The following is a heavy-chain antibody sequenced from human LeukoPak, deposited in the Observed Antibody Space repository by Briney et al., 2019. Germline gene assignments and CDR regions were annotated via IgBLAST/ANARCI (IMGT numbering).Heavy chain of an antibody. CDR3: ARDKCNTGWHTFDI. D-gene: IGHD6-19*01. Sequence: SQTLSLTCGISGDSVSPINGAWNWVRQSPSRGLEWLGRTYYRSKWYYDYAVSVQGRITINPDTSKNQFSLQLSSVTPEDTAVYYCARDKCNTGWHTFDIWGQGTLITVSS. CDR2: TYYRSKWYY. V-gene: IGHV6-1*01. J-gene: IGHJ4*02. CDR1: GDSVSPINGA.